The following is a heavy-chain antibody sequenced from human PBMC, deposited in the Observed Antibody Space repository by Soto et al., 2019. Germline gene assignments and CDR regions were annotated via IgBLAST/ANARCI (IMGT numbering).Heavy chain of an antibody. V-gene: IGHV5-51*01. CDR1: GYSFTTYL. J-gene: IGHJ4*02. CDR2: IYPGDSDT. D-gene: IGHD4-17*01. CDR3: ARCDDYGDPPDY. Sequence: GASLKISCSGSGYSFTTYLIGWVRKMPGKGLEWMGIIYPGDSDTRYSPSFQGQVTISADKSISTTYLQWSSLKASDTAMYYCARCDDYGDPPDYWGQGTLVTVSS.